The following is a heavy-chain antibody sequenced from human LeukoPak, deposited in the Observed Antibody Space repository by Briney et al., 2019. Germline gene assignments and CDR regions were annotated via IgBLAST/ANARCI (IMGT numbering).Heavy chain of an antibody. CDR2: ISAHNGNT. J-gene: IGHJ4*02. Sequence: ASVKVSCKASGYTFTSYGISWVRQAPGQGLEWMGWISAHNGNTNYAQKLQGRVTMTTDTSTSTAYMELRSLRSDDTAVYYCARGAVYCGGDCYHDYWGQGTLVTVSS. D-gene: IGHD2-21*02. CDR1: GYTFTSYG. V-gene: IGHV1-18*01. CDR3: ARGAVYCGGDCYHDY.